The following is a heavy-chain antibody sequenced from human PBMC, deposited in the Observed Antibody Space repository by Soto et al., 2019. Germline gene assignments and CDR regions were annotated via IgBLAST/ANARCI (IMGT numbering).Heavy chain of an antibody. Sequence: GSLRLSCAASGFTFSSYSMNWVRQAPGKGLEWVSSISSSSSYIYYADSVKGRFTISRDNAKNPLYLQMNSLRAEDTAVYYCAREVDTAMVTDYYYYYGMDVWGQGTTVTVSS. CDR2: ISSSSSYI. D-gene: IGHD5-18*01. CDR3: AREVDTAMVTDYYYYYGMDV. V-gene: IGHV3-21*01. CDR1: GFTFSSYS. J-gene: IGHJ6*02.